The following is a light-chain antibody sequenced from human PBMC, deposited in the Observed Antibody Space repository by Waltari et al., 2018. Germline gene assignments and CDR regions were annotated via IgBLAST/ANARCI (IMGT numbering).Light chain of an antibody. CDR2: EDD. CDR3: FSTDSTDTYRV. V-gene: IGLV3-10*01. CDR1: DLPKRY. Sequence: SYELTQPPSVSVSPGQTARLTCSGDDLPKRYVYWYQQRPGPPPLMVIYEDDKRPPGIPERFSGSSSGSMATLTITGAQVEDEADYYCFSTDSTDTYRVFGGGSKLTVL. J-gene: IGLJ3*02.